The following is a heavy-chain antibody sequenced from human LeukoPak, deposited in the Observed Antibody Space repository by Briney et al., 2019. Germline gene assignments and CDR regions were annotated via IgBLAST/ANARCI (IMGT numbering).Heavy chain of an antibody. CDR2: INHSGST. D-gene: IGHD1-26*01. CDR1: GGSFSGYY. V-gene: IGHV4-34*01. Sequence: PSETLSLTCAVYGGSFSGYYWSWIRQPPGKGLEWIGEINHSGSTNYNPSLKSRVTISVDTSKNQFSLKLSSVTAADTAVYYCARYGGSYRTFDYWGQGTLVTVSS. J-gene: IGHJ4*02. CDR3: ARYGGSYRTFDY.